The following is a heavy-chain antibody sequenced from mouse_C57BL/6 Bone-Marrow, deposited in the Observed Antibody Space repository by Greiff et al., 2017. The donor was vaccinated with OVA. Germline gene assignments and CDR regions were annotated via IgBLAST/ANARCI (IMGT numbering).Heavy chain of an antibody. D-gene: IGHD1-1*01. CDR3: ARREYYYGSSFDY. CDR2: ISSGGSYT. CDR1: GFTFSSYG. V-gene: IGHV5-6*02. J-gene: IGHJ2*01. Sequence: EVMLVESGGDLVKPGGSLKLSCAASGFTFSSYGMSWVRQTPDKRLEWVATISSGGSYTYYPDSVKGRFTISRDNAKNTLYLQMSSLKSEDTAMYYCARREYYYGSSFDYWGQGTTLTVSS.